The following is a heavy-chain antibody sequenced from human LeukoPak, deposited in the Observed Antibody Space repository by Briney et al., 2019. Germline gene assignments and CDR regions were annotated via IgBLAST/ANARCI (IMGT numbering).Heavy chain of an antibody. D-gene: IGHD5-18*01. J-gene: IGHJ4*02. CDR1: GFTFSSYS. Sequence: GGSLRLSCAASGFTFSSYSMNWVREAPGKGLEWVSSISSSSSCIYYADSVKGRFTISRDNAKNSLYLQMNSLRAEDTAVYYCARDGIQLWFSPIDYWGQGTLVTVSS. V-gene: IGHV3-21*01. CDR2: ISSSSSCI. CDR3: ARDGIQLWFSPIDY.